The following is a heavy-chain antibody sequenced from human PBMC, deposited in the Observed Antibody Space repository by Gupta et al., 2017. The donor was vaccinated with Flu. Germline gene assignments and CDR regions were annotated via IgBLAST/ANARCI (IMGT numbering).Heavy chain of an antibody. V-gene: IGHV3-66*02. J-gene: IGHJ4*02. Sequence: EVQLVESGGGLVQPGGSLRLSCAASGFTVSSNYMSWVRQAPGKGLEWVSVIYSGGSTYYADSVKGRFTISRDNSKNTLYLQMNSLRAEDTAVYYCARDTHRGPGSGYYSTYYWGQGTLVTVSS. CDR1: GFTVSSNY. D-gene: IGHD3-22*01. CDR2: IYSGGST. CDR3: ARDTHRGPGSGYYSTYY.